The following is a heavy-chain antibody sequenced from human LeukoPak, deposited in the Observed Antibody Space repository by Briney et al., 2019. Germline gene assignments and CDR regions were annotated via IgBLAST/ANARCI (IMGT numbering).Heavy chain of an antibody. Sequence: ASVKVSCKASGYTFTSYDINWVRQATGQGLEWMGWINPNSGGTNYAQKFQGRVTMTRDTSISTAYMELSRLRSDDTAVYYCAKDYGDYGDAFDIWGQGTMVTVSS. CDR1: GYTFTSYD. CDR2: INPNSGGT. CDR3: AKDYGDYGDAFDI. J-gene: IGHJ3*02. V-gene: IGHV1-2*02. D-gene: IGHD4-17*01.